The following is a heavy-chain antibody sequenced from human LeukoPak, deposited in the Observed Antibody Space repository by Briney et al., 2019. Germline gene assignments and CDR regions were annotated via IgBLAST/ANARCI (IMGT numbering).Heavy chain of an antibody. D-gene: IGHD4-17*01. J-gene: IGHJ4*02. CDR1: GFTFSDYY. V-gene: IGHV3-11*01. Sequence: GGSLRLSCAASGFTFSDYYMSWIRQAPGKGLEWVSYISSGGSTIYYADSVKGRFTISRDNAKNSLYLQMNSLRAEDTAVYCCARFDYGDDYFDYWGQGTLVTVSS. CDR3: ARFDYGDDYFDY. CDR2: ISSGGSTI.